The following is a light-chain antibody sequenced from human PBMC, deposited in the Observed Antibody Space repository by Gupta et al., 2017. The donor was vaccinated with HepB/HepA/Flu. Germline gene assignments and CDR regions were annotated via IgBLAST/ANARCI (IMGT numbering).Light chain of an antibody. J-gene: IGLJ2*01. Sequence: QAAVSQPPSAAGSPGQSVTISCTGTSSDVGGYSYVSWYQQHPGKAPKVMIYEVSKRPSGVPDRFSGSKSGNTASLTVSGLQAEDEADYYCSSYAGSNNLVVFGGGTKLTVL. CDR1: SSDVGGYSY. V-gene: IGLV2-8*01. CDR3: SSYAGSNNLVV. CDR2: EVS.